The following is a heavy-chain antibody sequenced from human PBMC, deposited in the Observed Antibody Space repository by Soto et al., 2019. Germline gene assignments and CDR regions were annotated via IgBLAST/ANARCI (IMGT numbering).Heavy chain of an antibody. CDR2: FDPEDGET. CDR1: GYTLTELS. CDR3: ASWTVVPAATDYYYYGMDV. D-gene: IGHD2-2*01. V-gene: IGHV1-24*01. J-gene: IGHJ6*02. Sequence: ASVKVSCKVSGYTLTELSMHWVRQAPGKGLEWMGGFDPEDGETIYAQKFQGRVTITADESTSTAYMELSSLRSEDTAVYYCASWTVVPAATDYYYYGMDVWGQGTTVTVSS.